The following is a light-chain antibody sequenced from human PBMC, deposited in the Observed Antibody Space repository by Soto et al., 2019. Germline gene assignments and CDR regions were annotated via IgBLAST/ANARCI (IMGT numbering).Light chain of an antibody. CDR2: EVS. V-gene: IGLV2-14*01. CDR1: RNDVGGYNY. CDR3: SSYTSSSTRV. J-gene: IGLJ3*02. Sequence: QSVLTQPASVSGSPGQSITISCTGTRNDVGGYNYVSWYQQHPGKAPKLIIYEVSNRPSGISNRFSGSKSDNTASLTISGLQAEDEADYYCSSYTSSSTRVFGGGTKLTVL.